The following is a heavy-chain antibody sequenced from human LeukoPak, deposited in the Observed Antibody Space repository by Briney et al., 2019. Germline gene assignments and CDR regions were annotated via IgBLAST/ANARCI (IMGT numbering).Heavy chain of an antibody. CDR2: INPSGGST. V-gene: IGHV1-46*01. D-gene: IGHD6-19*01. CDR1: GYTFTSYY. Sequence: ASVKVSCKASGYTFTSYYMHWVRQAPGQGLEWMGVINPSGGSTNYAQKFQGRVTMTRDTSTSTVYMEMSSLRSEDTAVYYRARDKSSGWPYNWFDPWGQGTLVTVSS. J-gene: IGHJ5*02. CDR3: ARDKSSGWPYNWFDP.